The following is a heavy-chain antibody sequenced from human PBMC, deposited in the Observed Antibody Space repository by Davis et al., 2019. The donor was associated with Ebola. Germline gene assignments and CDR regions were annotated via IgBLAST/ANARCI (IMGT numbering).Heavy chain of an antibody. CDR3: AKDRVRLSI. CDR2: ISGGYT. CDR1: GFSFTSYS. V-gene: IGHV3-48*02. Sequence: GESLKISCAASGFSFTSYSMNWVRQAPGKGLEWVAYISGGYTYYAESVKGRFTISRDSAKDSLYLHMDSLRDDDTAVYYCAKDRVRLSIWGQGTLVTVSS. J-gene: IGHJ1*01.